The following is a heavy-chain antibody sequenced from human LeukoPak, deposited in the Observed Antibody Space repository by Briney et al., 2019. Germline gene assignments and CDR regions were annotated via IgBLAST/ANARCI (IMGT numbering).Heavy chain of an antibody. CDR2: ISAYNGNT. V-gene: IGHV1-18*01. CDR3: ARDQGIQLWLY. CDR1: GYTFTIYG. J-gene: IGHJ4*02. Sequence: VASVTVSFTASGYTFTIYGISWVRQAPGQGLEWMGWISAYNGNTNYAQKLQGRVTMTTDTSTSTAYMELRSLRSDDTAVYYCARDQGIQLWLYWGQGTLVTVSS. D-gene: IGHD5-18*01.